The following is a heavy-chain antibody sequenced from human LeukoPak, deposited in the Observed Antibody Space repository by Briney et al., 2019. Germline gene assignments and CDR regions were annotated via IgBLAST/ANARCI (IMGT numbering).Heavy chain of an antibody. J-gene: IGHJ6*02. CDR2: ISSSSSYI. CDR1: GFTFSSYS. V-gene: IGHV3-21*01. D-gene: IGHD3-16*01. CDR3: ARATDDEFYLYYGMDV. Sequence: GGSLRLSCAASGFTFSSYSMNWVRQAPGKGLEWVSSISSSSSYIYYADSVKGRFTISRDNAKNSLYLQMNSLRDEDTAMYFCARATDDEFYLYYGMDVWGQGTTVTVSS.